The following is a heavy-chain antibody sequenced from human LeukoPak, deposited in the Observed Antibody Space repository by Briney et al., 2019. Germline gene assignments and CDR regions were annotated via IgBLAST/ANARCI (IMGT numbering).Heavy chain of an antibody. CDR3: ARDASYYDSSGYSSY. J-gene: IGHJ4*02. CDR1: GFTFSAYS. V-gene: IGHV3-48*02. CDR2: ITGSSSTI. Sequence: QPGGSLRLSCAASGFTFSAYSMNWARQAPGKGLEWVSYITGSSSTIYYADSVKGRFTISRDNAKNSLYLRMNSLRDEDTAVYYCARDASYYDSSGYSSYWGQGTLVTVSS. D-gene: IGHD3-22*01.